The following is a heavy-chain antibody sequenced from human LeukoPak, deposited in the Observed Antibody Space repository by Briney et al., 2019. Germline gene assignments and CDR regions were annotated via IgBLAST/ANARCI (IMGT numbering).Heavy chain of an antibody. CDR2: MYHSGSA. CDR3: ARGRPYTGGYHLDF. J-gene: IGHJ4*02. V-gene: IGHV4-39*01. Sequence: SETLSLTCTISDDSINSDLYFGGWVRQPPGEGLEWIGNMYHSGSAFYSPSLKSRVTMSVDTSKNQFSLKLNSVTAADTAVYYCARGRPYTGGYHLDFWGQGTLVTVSA. D-gene: IGHD1-26*01. CDR1: DDSINSDLYF.